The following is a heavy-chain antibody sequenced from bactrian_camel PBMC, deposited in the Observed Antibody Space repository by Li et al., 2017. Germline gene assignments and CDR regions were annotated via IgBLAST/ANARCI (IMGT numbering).Heavy chain of an antibody. Sequence: DVQLVESGGGLVQPGGALILSCAGSGFDVSSVYMTWIRQAPGKGLEWVSSIYTGGITYYADSVKGRFTVSRDKANNALYLQLTGLKPEDTAMYYCAVHMYGSCSDDWSVARPYHTWGQGTQVTVS. CDR3: AVHMYGSCSDDWSVARPYHT. D-gene: IGHD6*01. CDR1: GFDVSSVY. CDR2: IYTGGIT. V-gene: IGHV3S10*01. J-gene: IGHJ4*01.